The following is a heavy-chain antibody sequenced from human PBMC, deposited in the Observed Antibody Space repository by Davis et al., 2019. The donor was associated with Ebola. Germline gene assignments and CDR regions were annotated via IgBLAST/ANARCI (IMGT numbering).Heavy chain of an antibody. CDR3: ARHGDNHYCSGGSCYSYYYYYGMDV. CDR1: GGSISSSSYY. CDR2: IYYSGST. D-gene: IGHD2-15*01. V-gene: IGHV4-39*01. J-gene: IGHJ6*02. Sequence: PSETLSLTCTVSGGSISSSSYYWGWIRQPPGKGLEWIGSIYYSGSTYYNPSLKSRVTISVDTSKNQFSLKLSSVTAADTAVYYCARHGDNHYCSGGSCYSYYYYYGMDVWGQGTTVTVSS.